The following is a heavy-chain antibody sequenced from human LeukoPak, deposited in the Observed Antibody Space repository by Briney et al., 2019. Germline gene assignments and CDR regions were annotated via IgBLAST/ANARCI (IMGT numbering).Heavy chain of an antibody. V-gene: IGHV7-4-1*02. D-gene: IGHD6-6*01. Sequence: GASVKVSCKASGYTFTNYAMNWVRQAPGQGREWMGWINTNTGNPTYAQGFTGRFVFSLDTPVRTAYLQISSLKAEDTAVYYCARGRRSSSPPGYYYNMDVWGKGTTVTVSS. J-gene: IGHJ6*03. CDR2: INTNTGNP. CDR3: ARGRRSSSPPGYYYNMDV. CDR1: GYTFTNYA.